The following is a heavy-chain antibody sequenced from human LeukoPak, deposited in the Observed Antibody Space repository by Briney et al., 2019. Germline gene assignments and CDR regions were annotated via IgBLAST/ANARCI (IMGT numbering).Heavy chain of an antibody. CDR1: VLTFSSYA. J-gene: IGHJ4*02. CDR2: ISFDGSNK. D-gene: IGHD2-8*01. V-gene: IGHV3-30-3*01. Sequence: GGCLRLSCAASVLTFSSYAMHWVRQAPGKGLECVADISFDGSNKYYADSVKGRFTISRDNSKNTLYLQMNSLRAEDTAVYYGARARCNNSVCYLPFFDHWGQGPVVTVFS. CDR3: ARARCNNSVCYLPFFDH.